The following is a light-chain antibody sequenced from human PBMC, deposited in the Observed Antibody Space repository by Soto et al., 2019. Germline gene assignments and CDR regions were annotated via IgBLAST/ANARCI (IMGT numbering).Light chain of an antibody. CDR2: DVS. J-gene: IGLJ1*01. CDR1: SSDVGGYNY. CDR3: SSYTSSSTLYV. Sequence: ALTQPASVSGSPGQSITISCTGTSSDVGGYNYVSWYQQHPSKAPKLMIYDVSNRPSGVSNRFSGSKSGNTASLTISGLQAEDEADYYCSSYTSSSTLYVFGTGTKVTVL. V-gene: IGLV2-14*01.